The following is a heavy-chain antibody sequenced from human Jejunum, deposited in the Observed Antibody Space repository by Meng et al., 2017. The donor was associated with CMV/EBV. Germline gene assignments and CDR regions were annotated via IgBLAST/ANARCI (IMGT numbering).Heavy chain of an antibody. V-gene: IGHV4-30-4*01. CDR1: GCSIISSDRY. CDR3: VLMIPAHTNYFDP. CDR2: VYYSGTT. J-gene: IGHJ5*02. Sequence: VSGCSIISSDRYWTCIRQSPEKGLEWIGNVYYSGTTSYTRSLKSRVTISVDTSKNQFSLKLASVIAADTAVYYCVLMIPAHTNYFDPWGQGTLVTVSS. D-gene: IGHD2-2*01.